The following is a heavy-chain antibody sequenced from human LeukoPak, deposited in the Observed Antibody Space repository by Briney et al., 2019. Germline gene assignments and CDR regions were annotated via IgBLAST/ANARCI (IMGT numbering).Heavy chain of an antibody. CDR2: IYYSGST. J-gene: IGHJ6*03. Sequence: SETLSLTCTVSGGSISAYYWCWIRQPPGKGLEWIGYIYYSGSTNYNPSLKSRVTISVDTSKTQFSLNLSSVTAADTAVYYCARTIVVTYSGFYYYYMDVWGKGTTVTVSS. CDR3: ARTIVVTYSGFYYYYMDV. D-gene: IGHD2-2*01. V-gene: IGHV4-59*08. CDR1: GGSISAYY.